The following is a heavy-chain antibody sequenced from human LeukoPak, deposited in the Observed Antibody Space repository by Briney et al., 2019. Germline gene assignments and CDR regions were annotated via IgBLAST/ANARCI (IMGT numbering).Heavy chain of an antibody. V-gene: IGHV3-48*01. J-gene: IGHJ6*04. D-gene: IGHD3-10*01. CDR1: GFTFSTHS. CDR3: ARAVGHGSGSPRMDV. Sequence: PGGSLTLSCAVSGFTFSTHSMNWVRQAPGKGLEWVSYIISSSNTIYYADSVKGRLTISRDNAKNSLYLQMNSLRAEDTAVYYCARAVGHGSGSPRMDVWGKGTTVTVSS. CDR2: IISSSNTI.